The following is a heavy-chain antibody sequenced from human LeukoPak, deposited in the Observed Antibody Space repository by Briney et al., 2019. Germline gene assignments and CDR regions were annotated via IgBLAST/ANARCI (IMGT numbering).Heavy chain of an antibody. V-gene: IGHV3-20*04. D-gene: IGHD6-13*01. J-gene: IGHJ4*02. CDR1: GFTSDDYG. CDR3: ARGTLKAAATDFDY. CDR2: INWNGGST. Sequence: GGSLRLSCAASGFTSDDYGMSWVRQAPGKGLEWVSGINWNGGSTGYADSVKGRFTISRDNAKNSLYLQMSSLRAEDTALYYCARGTLKAAATDFDYWGQGTLVTVSS.